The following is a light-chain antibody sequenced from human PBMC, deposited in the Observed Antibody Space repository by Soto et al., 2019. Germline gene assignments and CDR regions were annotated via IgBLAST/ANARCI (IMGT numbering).Light chain of an antibody. CDR3: LQDYNYPRT. CDR1: QGIRND. V-gene: IGKV1-6*01. CDR2: AAS. Sequence: AIQITPSPSSLSASVGDRVTITCQASQGIRNDLGWYQQKPGKAPKLLIYAASSLQSGVPSRFSGSGSGTDFTLTISSLQPEDFATYYCLQDYNYPRTFGQGTKVDI. J-gene: IGKJ1*01.